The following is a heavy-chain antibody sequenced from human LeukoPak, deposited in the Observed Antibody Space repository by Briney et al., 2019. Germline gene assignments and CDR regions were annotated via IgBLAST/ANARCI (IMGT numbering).Heavy chain of an antibody. CDR2: ISWNSGSI. D-gene: IGHD2-21*01. CDR3: ARWISRDYCGGDCYSRYYFDY. J-gene: IGHJ4*02. CDR1: GFTFDDYA. Sequence: GGSLRLSCAASGFTFDDYAMHWVRQAPGKGLEWVSGISWNSGSIGYADSVKGRFTISRDNAKNSLYLQMNSLRAEDTAVYYCARWISRDYCGGDCYSRYYFDYWGQGTLVTVSS. V-gene: IGHV3-9*01.